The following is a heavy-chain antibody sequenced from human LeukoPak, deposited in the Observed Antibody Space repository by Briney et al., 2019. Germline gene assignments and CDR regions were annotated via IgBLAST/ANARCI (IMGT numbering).Heavy chain of an antibody. CDR3: ARRRGIAAAGGDWFDP. V-gene: IGHV4-34*01. D-gene: IGHD6-13*01. Sequence: PSETLSLTCAVYGGSFSGYYWSWIRQPPGKGLEWIGEINHSGSTNYNPSLTSRVTISVDTSKNQFSLKLSSVTAADTAVYYCARRRGIAAAGGDWFDPWGQGTLVPVSS. J-gene: IGHJ5*02. CDR1: GGSFSGYY. CDR2: INHSGST.